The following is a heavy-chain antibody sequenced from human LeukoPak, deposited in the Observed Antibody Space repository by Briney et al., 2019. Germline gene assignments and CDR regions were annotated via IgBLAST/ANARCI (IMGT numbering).Heavy chain of an antibody. CDR1: GFPCGSYV. J-gene: IGHJ4*02. CDR3: ARDHDWAFDL. Sequence: GGSLRLSCEGSGFPCGSYVMTWVRQAPGKGLEWIAYINHNAEMIFYPDFVKGRFTISRDNAKNSLYLQMNALRYEDTAIYYCARDHDWAFDLWGQGTLVTVSS. V-gene: IGHV3-48*02. D-gene: IGHD3-9*01. CDR2: INHNAEMI.